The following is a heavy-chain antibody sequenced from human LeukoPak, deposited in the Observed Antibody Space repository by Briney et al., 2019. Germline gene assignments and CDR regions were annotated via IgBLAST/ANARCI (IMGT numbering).Heavy chain of an antibody. CDR2: ISAYNGNT. D-gene: IGHD3-10*01. Sequence: ASVKVSCKASGYTFTGYYVHWVRQAPGQGLEWMGWISAYNGNTNYAQKLQGRVTMTTDTSTSTAYMELRSLRSDDTAVYYCARGYGSGSYYKNYYYYYMDVWGKGTTVTVSS. J-gene: IGHJ6*03. CDR3: ARGYGSGSYYKNYYYYYMDV. V-gene: IGHV1-18*04. CDR1: GYTFTGYY.